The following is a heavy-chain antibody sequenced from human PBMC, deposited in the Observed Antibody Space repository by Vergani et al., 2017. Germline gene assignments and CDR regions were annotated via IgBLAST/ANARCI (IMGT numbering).Heavy chain of an antibody. D-gene: IGHD1-1*01. CDR1: GGSISSYY. Sequence: QVQLQESGPGLVKPSETLSLTCTVSGGSISSYYWSWIRQPPGKGLEWIGYIYSSGSTNYNPSLKSRVTISVDTAKNQFSLKLSSVTAADTAVYYCARGTSYDVSHYYYYMDVWGKGTTVTVSS. J-gene: IGHJ6*03. CDR3: ARGTSYDVSHYYYYMDV. CDR2: IYSSGST. V-gene: IGHV4-59*01.